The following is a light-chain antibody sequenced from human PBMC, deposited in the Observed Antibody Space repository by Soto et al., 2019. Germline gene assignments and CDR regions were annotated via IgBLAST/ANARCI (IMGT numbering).Light chain of an antibody. J-gene: IGKJ2*01. V-gene: IGKV1-5*01. CDR3: QQYNSYPYT. CDR1: QSISSW. Sequence: DIQMTQSPSTLSASVGDRDTITCRASQSISSWLAWYEQKPGKAAKLLIYDAASLESGVPSRFSGSGSGTEFTLTISSLQRDDFATYYCQQYNSYPYTFGQGTK. CDR2: DAA.